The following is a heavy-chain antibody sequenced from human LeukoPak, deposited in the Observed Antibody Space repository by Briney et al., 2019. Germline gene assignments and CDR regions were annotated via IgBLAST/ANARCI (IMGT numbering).Heavy chain of an antibody. Sequence: GASVKVSCKASGYTFTSYYMHWVRQAPGQGLEWMGWINPNSGGTNYAQKFQGRVTMTRDTSISTAYMELSRLRSDDTAVYYCARDLLEWSRRLAFDYWGQGTLVTVSS. CDR2: INPNSGGT. D-gene: IGHD3-3*01. CDR3: ARDLLEWSRRLAFDY. J-gene: IGHJ4*02. CDR1: GYTFTSYY. V-gene: IGHV1-2*02.